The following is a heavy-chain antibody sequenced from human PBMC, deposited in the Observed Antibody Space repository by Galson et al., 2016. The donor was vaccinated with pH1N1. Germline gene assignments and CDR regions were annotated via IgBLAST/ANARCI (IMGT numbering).Heavy chain of an antibody. CDR2: FNAVNGNT. Sequence: SVKVSCKASGYTFTSYVIHWVRQAPGQRLEWMGWFNAVNGNTKYSQKFQDRVTITTDTSASTAYMELSSLRSEDTALYYCARGPQIVVVEAATLGWFDSWGQGTQVTVSS. V-gene: IGHV1-3*01. CDR1: GYTFTSYV. D-gene: IGHD2-15*01. CDR3: ARGPQIVVVEAATLGWFDS. J-gene: IGHJ5*01.